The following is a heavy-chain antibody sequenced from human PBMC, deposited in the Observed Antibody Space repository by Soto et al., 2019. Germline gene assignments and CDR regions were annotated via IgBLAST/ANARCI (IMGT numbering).Heavy chain of an antibody. Sequence: QVQLQQWGAGLLKPSETLSLTCAVFGGSVNSGNYYWSWIRQPPGKGLEWIGEMSHSGGTHFNPSLKSRVTISVDTSKNQFSLKMSSVTAADTALYYCARVERGNATTVVDAFDIWGPGTMVTVSS. D-gene: IGHD1-1*01. J-gene: IGHJ3*02. CDR3: ARVERGNATTVVDAFDI. V-gene: IGHV4-34*01. CDR1: GGSVNSGNYY. CDR2: MSHSGGT.